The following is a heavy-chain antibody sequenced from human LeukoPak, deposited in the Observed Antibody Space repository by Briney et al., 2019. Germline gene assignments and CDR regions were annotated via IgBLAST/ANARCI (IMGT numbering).Heavy chain of an antibody. CDR3: ARDPIDY. Sequence: PGGSLRLSCAASGFTFSSYAMHWVRQAPGKGLEWVAVIPYDGSNKYYADSVKGRFTISRDNSKNTLYLQMNSLRAEDTAVYYCARDPIDYWGQGTLVIVSS. CDR1: GFTFSSYA. V-gene: IGHV3-30-3*01. J-gene: IGHJ4*02. CDR2: IPYDGSNK.